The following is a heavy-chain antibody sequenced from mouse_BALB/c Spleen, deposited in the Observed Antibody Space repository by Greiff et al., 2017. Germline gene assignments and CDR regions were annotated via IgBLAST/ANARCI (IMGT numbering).Heavy chain of an antibody. J-gene: IGHJ3*01. Sequence: QVQLQQSGPGLVQPSQSLSITCTVSGFSLTSYGVHWVRQSPGKGLEWLGVIWSGGSTDYNAAFISRLSISKDNSKSQVFFKMNSLQANDTAIYYCVRKDYRDEARLAYCGQGSLGTVSA. CDR1: GFSLTSYG. V-gene: IGHV2-2*02. CDR2: IWSGGST. D-gene: IGHD2-14*01. CDR3: VRKDYRDEARLAY.